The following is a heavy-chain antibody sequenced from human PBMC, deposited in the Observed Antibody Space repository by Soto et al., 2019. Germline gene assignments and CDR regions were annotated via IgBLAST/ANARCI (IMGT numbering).Heavy chain of an antibody. CDR3: ATPYYCNH. D-gene: IGHD3-22*01. Sequence: GGSLRLSCSASGFMFSAYTMNWVRQAPGKGLEWLSSISDDSSYIDYADSLRGRFTVSRDNDRNSLYLQIDSLGVEDTAVYYCATPYYCNHWGPGTLVTVSS. CDR2: ISDDSSYI. CDR1: GFMFSAYT. V-gene: IGHV3-21*06. J-gene: IGHJ5*02.